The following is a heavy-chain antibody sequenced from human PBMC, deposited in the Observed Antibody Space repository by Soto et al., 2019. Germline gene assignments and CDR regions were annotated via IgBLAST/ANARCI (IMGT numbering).Heavy chain of an antibody. CDR1: GYTFTSYG. V-gene: IGHV1-18*01. D-gene: IGHD3-22*01. Sequence: ASVKVSCKASGYTFTSYGISWVRQAPGQGLEWMGWISAYNGNTNYAQKLQGRVTMTTDTSTSTAYMELRSLRSDDTAVYYCAREGSVSSGYYSEPDAFDIWGKGTMVTVSS. J-gene: IGHJ3*02. CDR3: AREGSVSSGYYSEPDAFDI. CDR2: ISAYNGNT.